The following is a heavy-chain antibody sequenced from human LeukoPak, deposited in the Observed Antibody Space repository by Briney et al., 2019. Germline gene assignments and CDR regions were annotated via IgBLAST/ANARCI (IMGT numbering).Heavy chain of an antibody. CDR2: IIPIFGTA. Sequence: SVKVSCKASGGTFSSYAISWVRQAPGQRLEWMGGIIPIFGTADYAQKFQGRVTITTDESTSTAYMELSSLRSEDTAVYYCARGGGATTASWGQGTLATVSS. CDR1: GGTFSSYA. D-gene: IGHD1-26*01. V-gene: IGHV1-69*05. CDR3: ARGGGATTAS. J-gene: IGHJ4*02.